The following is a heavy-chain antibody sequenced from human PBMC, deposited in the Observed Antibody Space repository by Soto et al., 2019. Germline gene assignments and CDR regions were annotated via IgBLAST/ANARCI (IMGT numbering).Heavy chain of an antibody. Sequence: LETLSLTCTVSGGSISSSSYYWGWIRQPPGKGLEWIGSIYYSGSTYYNPSLKSRVTISVDTSKNQFSLKLSSVTAADTAVYYCARLGRGYCTNGVCHAGYNWFDPWGQGTLVTVSS. CDR3: ARLGRGYCTNGVCHAGYNWFDP. V-gene: IGHV4-39*01. D-gene: IGHD2-8*01. CDR1: GGSISSSSYY. CDR2: IYYSGST. J-gene: IGHJ5*02.